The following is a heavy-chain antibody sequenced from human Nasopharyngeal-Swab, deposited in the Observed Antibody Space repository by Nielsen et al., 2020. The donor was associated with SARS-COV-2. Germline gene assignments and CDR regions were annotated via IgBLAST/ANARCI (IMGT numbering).Heavy chain of an antibody. CDR1: GFTFSSYG. CDR3: AKMGSYHDFFDY. J-gene: IGHJ4*02. Sequence: GESLKISCAASGFTFSSYGMHWVRQAPGKGLEWVAVISYDGSNKYYADSVQGRFTISRDNSKNTLYLQMNSLRAEDTAVYYCAKMGSYHDFFDYWGQGTLVTVSS. D-gene: IGHD1-26*01. V-gene: IGHV3-30*18. CDR2: ISYDGSNK.